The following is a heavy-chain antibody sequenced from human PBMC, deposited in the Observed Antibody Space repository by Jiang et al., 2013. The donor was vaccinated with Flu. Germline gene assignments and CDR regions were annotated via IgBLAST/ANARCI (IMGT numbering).Heavy chain of an antibody. CDR3: AKLTDYFDSSGNFDH. Sequence: RSNTINYADSVKGRFTISRDNAKNSLTLQMNSLQVEDTAVYYCAKLTDYFDSSGNFDHWGQGTLVTVSS. J-gene: IGHJ4*02. V-gene: IGHV3-48*01. CDR2: RSNTI. D-gene: IGHD3-22*01.